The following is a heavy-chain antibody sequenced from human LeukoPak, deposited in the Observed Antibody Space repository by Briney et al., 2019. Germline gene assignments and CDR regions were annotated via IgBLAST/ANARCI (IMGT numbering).Heavy chain of an antibody. V-gene: IGHV1-2*02. D-gene: IGHD3-9*01. J-gene: IGHJ4*02. CDR2: INPNSGGT. CDR3: ARVFHYDILTGYYTANDY. CDR1: GYTFTGYC. Sequence: ASVKVSCKASGYTFTGYCMHWVRQAPGQGLEWMGWINPNSGGTNYAQKFQGRVTMTRDTSISTAYMELSRLRSDDTAVYYCARVFHYDILTGYYTANDYWGQGTLVTVSS.